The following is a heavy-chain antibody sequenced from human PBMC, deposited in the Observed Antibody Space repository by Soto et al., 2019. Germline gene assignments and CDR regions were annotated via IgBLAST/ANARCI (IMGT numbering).Heavy chain of an antibody. J-gene: IGHJ6*03. CDR2: IYYSGST. V-gene: IGHV4-31*03. CDR1: GGSISSGGYY. CDR3: ARSNAGIAAAGTSYYYYMDV. D-gene: IGHD6-13*01. Sequence: SETLSLTCTVSGGSISSGGYYWSWIRQHPGKGLEWIGYIYYSGSTYYNPSLKSRVTISVDTSKNQFSLKLSSVTAADTAVYYFARSNAGIAAAGTSYYYYMDVWGKGTTVTVSS.